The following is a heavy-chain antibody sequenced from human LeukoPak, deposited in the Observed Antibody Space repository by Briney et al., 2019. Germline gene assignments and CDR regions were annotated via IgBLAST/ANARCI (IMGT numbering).Heavy chain of an antibody. J-gene: IGHJ4*02. Sequence: SETLSLTCTVSGGSISSSSYYWSWIRQPPGKGLEWNGNIYYSGSTNYNPSLKSRVTISVDTSKNQFSLKLSSVTAADTAVYFCARGSWSRFDFWGQGTLVTVSS. CDR3: ARGSWSRFDF. CDR1: GGSISSSSYY. CDR2: IYYSGST. V-gene: IGHV4-61*01. D-gene: IGHD6-13*01.